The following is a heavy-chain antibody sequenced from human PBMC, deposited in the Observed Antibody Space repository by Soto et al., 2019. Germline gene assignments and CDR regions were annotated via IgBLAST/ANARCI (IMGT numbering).Heavy chain of an antibody. CDR3: ANTNNFYYYYTMDV. CDR1: GFSLSTSGVA. V-gene: IGHV2-5*01. J-gene: IGHJ6*02. D-gene: IGHD1-1*01. CDR2: IYWNDHK. Sequence: ESGPTLVNPTQTLTLTCSFSGFSLSTSGVAVGWIRQPPGKALEWLALIYWNDHKQYSPSLRSRLTITKDTSKNQVVLTMDDMDPVDTATYYCANTNNFYYYYTMDVWGQGTTVTVSS.